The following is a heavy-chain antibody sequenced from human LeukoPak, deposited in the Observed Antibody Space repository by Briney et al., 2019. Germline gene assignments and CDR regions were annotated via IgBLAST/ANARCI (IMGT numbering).Heavy chain of an antibody. CDR1: GYTFTGYY. D-gene: IGHD3-16*01. J-gene: IGHJ3*02. Sequence: ASVKVSCKASGYTFTGYYTHWVRQAPGQGLEWMGWINANSGGTNYAQKFQGRVTMTTDTSTTTAYMELRSLRSDDTAVYYCARATGTWGHDGFDIWGQGTMVTVSS. CDR3: ARATGTWGHDGFDI. V-gene: IGHV1-2*02. CDR2: INANSGGT.